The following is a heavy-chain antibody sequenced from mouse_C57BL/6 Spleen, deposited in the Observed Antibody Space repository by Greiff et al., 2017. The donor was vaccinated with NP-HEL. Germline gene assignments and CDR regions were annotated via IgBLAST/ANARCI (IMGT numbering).Heavy chain of an antibody. J-gene: IGHJ4*01. Sequence: EVKLQQSGAELVRPGASVKLSCTASGFNIKDDYMHWVKQRPEQGLEWIGWIDPENGDTEYASKFQGQATIPADKSSNTAYLQLSSLTSEDNAVDYCTTGGSYAMDYWGQGTSVTVSS. V-gene: IGHV14-4*01. CDR3: TTGGSYAMDY. CDR1: GFNIKDDY. CDR2: IDPENGDT.